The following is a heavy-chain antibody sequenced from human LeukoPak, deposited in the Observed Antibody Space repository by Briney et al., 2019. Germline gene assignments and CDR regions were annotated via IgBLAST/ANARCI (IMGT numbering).Heavy chain of an antibody. CDR3: ARDDYSNYVFDY. CDR1: GGSFSGYS. J-gene: IGHJ4*02. Sequence: SETLSLTCAVYGGSFSGYSWRWIRQPPGKGLEWIGEINHSGSTNYNPSLKSRVTISVDTSKNQFSLKLSSVTAADTAVYYCARDDYSNYVFDYWGQGTLVTVSS. D-gene: IGHD4-11*01. CDR2: INHSGST. V-gene: IGHV4-34*01.